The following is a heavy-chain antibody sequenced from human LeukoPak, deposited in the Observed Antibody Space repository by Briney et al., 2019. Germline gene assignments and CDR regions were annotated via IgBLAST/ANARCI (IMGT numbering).Heavy chain of an antibody. J-gene: IGHJ3*02. CDR2: ISSSSSYI. CDR3: AINDAFDM. V-gene: IGHV3-21*01. CDR1: GFTFSSYS. Sequence: GGPLTLSCAASGFTFSSYSMNWVRQAPGKGLEWASSISSSSSYIYYADSVKGRFTISRDNAKNSLYLQMNSLRAEDTGVYYCAINDAFDMWGQGTMVTVSS.